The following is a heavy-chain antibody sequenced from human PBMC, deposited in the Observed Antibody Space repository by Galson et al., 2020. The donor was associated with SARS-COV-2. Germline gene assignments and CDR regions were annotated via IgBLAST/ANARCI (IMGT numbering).Heavy chain of an antibody. Sequence: GESLKISCAASGFAFNNYAMNWVRQAPGKGLEWVSGINNSGYTTYYADSVKGRFTISRDNSKNTLYLQMNSLRAEDTAVYYCGRDIGRRFGELIFWGQGTLVTVSS. J-gene: IGHJ4*02. CDR3: GRDIGRRFGELIF. CDR2: INNSGYTT. CDR1: GFAFNNYA. V-gene: IGHV3-23*01. D-gene: IGHD3-10*01.